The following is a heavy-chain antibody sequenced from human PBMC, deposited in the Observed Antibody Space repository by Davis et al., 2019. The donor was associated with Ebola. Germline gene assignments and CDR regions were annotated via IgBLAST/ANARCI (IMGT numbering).Heavy chain of an antibody. CDR3: ARDVILETPKYSSSWYNSLDI. D-gene: IGHD6-13*01. V-gene: IGHV1-69*13. CDR2: IIPIFGTA. J-gene: IGHJ3*02. Sequence: SVKVSCKASGGTFSSYAISWVRQAPGQGLEWMGGIIPIFGTANYAQKFQGRVTITADESTSTAYMELSSLRSEDTAVYYCARDVILETPKYSSSWYNSLDIWGQGTMVTVSS. CDR1: GGTFSSYA.